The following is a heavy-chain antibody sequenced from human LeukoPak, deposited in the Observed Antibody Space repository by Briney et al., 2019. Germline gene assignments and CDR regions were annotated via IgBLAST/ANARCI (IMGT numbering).Heavy chain of an antibody. J-gene: IGHJ6*03. CDR2: ISSSSSTI. CDR3: ARDPTGGYYYYMDV. D-gene: IGHD4-17*01. V-gene: IGHV3-48*01. Sequence: PGGSLRLSCAASGFTFSSYSMNWVRQAPGKGLEWVSYISSSSSTIYYADSVKGRFTISRDNAKNSLYLQMNSLRAEDTAVYYCARDPTGGYYYYMDVWGKGTTVTVSS. CDR1: GFTFSSYS.